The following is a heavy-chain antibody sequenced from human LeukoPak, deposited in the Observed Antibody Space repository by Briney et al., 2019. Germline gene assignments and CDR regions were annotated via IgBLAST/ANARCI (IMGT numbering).Heavy chain of an antibody. V-gene: IGHV3-30*02. CDR3: AKEVTSLDD. Sequence: GGSLRLSCAASGFSFSSYGMHWVRQAPGKGLEWVAVIWYDGSNKYYADSVKGRFTVSRDNSKNTLSMQMNSLRVEDTAVYYCAKEVTSLDDWGQGALVTVSS. J-gene: IGHJ4*02. D-gene: IGHD2-21*02. CDR2: IWYDGSNK. CDR1: GFSFSSYG.